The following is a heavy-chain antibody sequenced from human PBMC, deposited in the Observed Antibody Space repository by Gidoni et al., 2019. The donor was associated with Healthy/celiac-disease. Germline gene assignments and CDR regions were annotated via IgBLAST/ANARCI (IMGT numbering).Heavy chain of an antibody. Sequence: QVQLQESGPGLVKPSQTLSLTCTVSGGSLSSAGYYWSWIRQHPGKGLEWIGYIYYSGNTYYNPSLKSRLTISADTSKNQFSLKLSSVTAADTAVYYCARGAYDRSGFWFDPWGQGTLVTVSS. CDR1: GGSLSSAGYY. CDR2: IYYSGNT. D-gene: IGHD3-22*01. CDR3: ARGAYDRSGFWFDP. V-gene: IGHV4-31*03. J-gene: IGHJ5*02.